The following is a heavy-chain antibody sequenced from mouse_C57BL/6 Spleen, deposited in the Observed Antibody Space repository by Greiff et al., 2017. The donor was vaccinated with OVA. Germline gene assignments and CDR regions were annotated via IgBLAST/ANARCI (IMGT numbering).Heavy chain of an antibody. Sequence: EVQGVESGGDLVKPGGSLKLSCAASGFTFSSYGMSWVRQTPDKRLEWVATISSGGSYTYYPDSVKGRFTISRDNAKNTLYLQMSRLKSEDTAMYYCARHYYGSSKEAWFAYWGQGTLVTVSA. J-gene: IGHJ3*01. CDR2: ISSGGSYT. CDR1: GFTFSSYG. D-gene: IGHD1-1*01. CDR3: ARHYYGSSKEAWFAY. V-gene: IGHV5-6*01.